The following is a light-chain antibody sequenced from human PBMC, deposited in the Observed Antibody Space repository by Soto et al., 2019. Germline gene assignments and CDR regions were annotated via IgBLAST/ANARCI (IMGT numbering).Light chain of an antibody. V-gene: IGLV1-40*01. CDR1: SSHIGATYD. J-gene: IGLJ3*02. CDR3: QAFDNSLSASGV. Sequence: QSVLTQPPPVSGAPGQRVTISCAGSSSHIGATYDIHWYQQLPGAAPRLLIYGNSNRPSGVPDRFAGSKSGTSASLAIIGLRVEDEGIYYCQAFDNSLSASGVFGGGTKVTVL. CDR2: GNS.